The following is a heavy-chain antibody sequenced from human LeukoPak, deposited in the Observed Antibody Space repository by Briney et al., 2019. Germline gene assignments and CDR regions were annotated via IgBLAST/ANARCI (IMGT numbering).Heavy chain of an antibody. Sequence: ASVKVSCKVSGYTFTDYYMHWVQQAPGKGLEWMGLVDPEDGETIYAEKFQGRVTITADTSTDTAYMELSSLRSEDTAVYYCATVPPHLKGAFDIWGQGAMVTVSS. J-gene: IGHJ3*02. CDR3: ATVPPHLKGAFDI. CDR2: VDPEDGET. V-gene: IGHV1-69-2*01. CDR1: GYTFTDYY.